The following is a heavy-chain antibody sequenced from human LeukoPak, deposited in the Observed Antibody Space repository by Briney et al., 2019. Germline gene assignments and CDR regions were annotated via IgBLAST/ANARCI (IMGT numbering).Heavy chain of an antibody. CDR2: IRYDGSNK. Sequence: GGSLRLSCAASGFTFSSYGMHWVRQAPGKGPEWVAFIRYDGSNKYYADSVKGRFTISRDNSKNTLYLQMNSLRAEDTAVYYCAKPAKYYDFWSGYSESAFDIWGQGTMVTVSS. CDR1: GFTFSSYG. CDR3: AKPAKYYDFWSGYSESAFDI. D-gene: IGHD3-3*01. J-gene: IGHJ3*02. V-gene: IGHV3-30*02.